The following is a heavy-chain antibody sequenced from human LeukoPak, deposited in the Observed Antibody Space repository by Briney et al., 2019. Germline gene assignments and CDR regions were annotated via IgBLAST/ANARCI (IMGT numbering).Heavy chain of an antibody. CDR1: GYTFTSYD. CDR2: MNPNSGNT. V-gene: IGHV1-8*03. J-gene: IGHJ4*02. Sequence: ASVKVSCKASGYTFTSYDINWVRQATGQGLEWMGWMNPNSGNTGYAQKFQGRVTITRNTSISTAYMELSSLRSGDTAVYYCARGRGSTLPAAIWRGYYFDYWGQGTLVTVSS. D-gene: IGHD2-2*01. CDR3: ARGRGSTLPAAIWRGYYFDY.